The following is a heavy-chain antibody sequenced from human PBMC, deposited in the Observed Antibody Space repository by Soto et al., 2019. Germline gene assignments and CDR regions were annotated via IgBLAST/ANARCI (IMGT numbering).Heavy chain of an antibody. D-gene: IGHD2-8*02. CDR2: ISPRSTFR. J-gene: IGHJ4*01. V-gene: IGHV3-11*06. CDR3: AIGGGVGLLEH. CDR1: WFPFYDHC. Sequence: GGSLALGCGTAWFPFYDHCMSWIRQSPGKGLESVSHISPRSTFREYAASVKGRFTISRENTKSSLFLQMTSLGVDDPVIYSCAIGGGVGLLEHRGHGVSVTVSS.